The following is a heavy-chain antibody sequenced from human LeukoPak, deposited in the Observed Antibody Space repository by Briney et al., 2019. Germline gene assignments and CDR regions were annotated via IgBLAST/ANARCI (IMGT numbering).Heavy chain of an antibody. CDR3: ARGTWGYFFDY. CDR1: DYRFTTYG. D-gene: IGHD3-16*01. Sequence: ASVKVSCKASDYRFTTYGVSWVRQAPGQGLEWMGWIAGNNGNAKCAQKLQGRVTMTTDTSTSTAYMELRSLRSDDTAVYYCARGTWGYFFDYWGQGTLVTVSS. J-gene: IGHJ4*02. CDR2: IAGNNGNA. V-gene: IGHV1-18*01.